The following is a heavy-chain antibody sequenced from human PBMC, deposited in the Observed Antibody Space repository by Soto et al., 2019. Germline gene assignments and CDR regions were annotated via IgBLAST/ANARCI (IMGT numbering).Heavy chain of an antibody. Sequence: LRLSCAASGFTFSSYAMHWVRQAPGKGLEWVAVISYDGSNKYYADSVRGRFTISRDNSMNTVFLQMNSLRVDDTAVYYCARAYCSPTSCYHHGGPQYIDFYGMDVWGQGTAVTVSS. J-gene: IGHJ6*02. CDR2: ISYDGSNK. V-gene: IGHV3-30-3*01. CDR1: GFTFSSYA. D-gene: IGHD2-2*01. CDR3: ARAYCSPTSCYHHGGPQYIDFYGMDV.